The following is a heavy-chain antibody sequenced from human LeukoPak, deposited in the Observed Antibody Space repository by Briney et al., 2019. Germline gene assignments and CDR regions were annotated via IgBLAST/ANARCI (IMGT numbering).Heavy chain of an antibody. CDR2: IYYSGST. D-gene: IGHD1-26*01. Sequence: SETLSLTCTVSGGSISSSSYYWGWIRQPPGKGLEWIGSIYYSGSTYYNPSLKSRVTISVDTSKNQSSLKLSSATAADTAVYYCARGLGIVGATWGFYDYWGQGTLVTVSS. V-gene: IGHV4-39*07. CDR1: GGSISSSSYY. J-gene: IGHJ4*02. CDR3: ARGLGIVGATWGFYDY.